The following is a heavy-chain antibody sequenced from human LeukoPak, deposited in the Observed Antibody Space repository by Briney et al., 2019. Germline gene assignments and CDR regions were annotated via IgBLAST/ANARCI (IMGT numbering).Heavy chain of an antibody. CDR1: GYTFTTYG. D-gene: IGHD2-15*01. J-gene: IGHJ4*02. CDR3: ARDCIGCHGFDY. CDR2: VSAYADNT. V-gene: IGHV1-18*01. Sequence: ASVKVSCKASGYTFTTYGISWVRQAPGRGLEWMGWVSAYADNTNYIQKLQGRVTMTTDTSTSTAYMELRSLRSDDTAVYYCARDCIGCHGFDYWGQGTLVTVSS.